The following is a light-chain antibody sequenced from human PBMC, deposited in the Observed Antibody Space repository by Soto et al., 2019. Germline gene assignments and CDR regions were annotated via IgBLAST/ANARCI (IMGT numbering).Light chain of an antibody. CDR2: GAS. CDR3: QQYCSSPWT. Sequence: EIVLTQSPGTLSLSPGERATLSCRASQSVSSNYLAWYQQKPGQAPRPLIYGASSRATGIPDRFSGSGAGTYFTLTICRLESEDFAVYYCQQYCSSPWTFGQGTKVEIK. J-gene: IGKJ1*01. V-gene: IGKV3-20*01. CDR1: QSVSSNY.